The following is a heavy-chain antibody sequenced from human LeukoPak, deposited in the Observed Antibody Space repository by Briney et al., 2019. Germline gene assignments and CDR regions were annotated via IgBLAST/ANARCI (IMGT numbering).Heavy chain of an antibody. D-gene: IGHD2-2*01. CDR3: ARRARVVPAAMWGPAGGWFDP. V-gene: IGHV3-7*01. J-gene: IGHJ5*02. CDR1: GFTFSSYW. Sequence: GGSLRLSCAASGFTFSSYWMSWVRQAPGKGLEWVANIKQDGSEKYYVDSVKGRFTIPRDNAKNSLYLQMNSLRAEDTAVYYCARRARVVPAAMWGPAGGWFDPWGQGTLVTVSS. CDR2: IKQDGSEK.